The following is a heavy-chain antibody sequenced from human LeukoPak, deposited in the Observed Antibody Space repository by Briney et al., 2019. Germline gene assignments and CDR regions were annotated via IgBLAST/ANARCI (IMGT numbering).Heavy chain of an antibody. Sequence: ASVKVSCKASGGTFTSYAISWVRQAPGQGLEWMGWMNPNSGNTGYAQKFQGRVTITRNTSIRTAYMELSSLRSEDTAVYYCARGSRDGYNLENFDYWGQGTLVTVSS. CDR2: MNPNSGNT. J-gene: IGHJ4*02. D-gene: IGHD5-24*01. V-gene: IGHV1-8*03. CDR1: GGTFTSYA. CDR3: ARGSRDGYNLENFDY.